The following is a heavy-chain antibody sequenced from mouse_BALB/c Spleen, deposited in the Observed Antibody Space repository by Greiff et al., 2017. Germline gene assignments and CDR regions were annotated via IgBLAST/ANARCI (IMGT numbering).Heavy chain of an antibody. CDR3: ARGDTTVVDYYAMDY. J-gene: IGHJ4*01. Sequence: VQLQQSGPELVKPGASVKISCKASGYAFSSSWMNWVKQRPGQGLEWIGRIYPGDGDTNYNGKFKGKATLTADKSSSTAYMQLSSLTSVDSAVYFCARGDTTVVDYYAMDYWGQGTSVTVSS. D-gene: IGHD1-1*01. CDR1: GYAFSSSW. V-gene: IGHV1-82*01. CDR2: IYPGDGDT.